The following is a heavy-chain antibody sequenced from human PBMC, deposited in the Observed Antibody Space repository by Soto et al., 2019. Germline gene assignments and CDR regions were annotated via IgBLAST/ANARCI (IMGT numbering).Heavy chain of an antibody. Sequence: SETLSLTXTVSGGSISSYYWSWIRQPPGKGLEWIGYIYYSGSTNYNPSLKSRVTISVDTSKNQFSLKLSSVTAADTAVYYCARVYYYDSSGYLGNWFDPWGQGTLVTVSS. CDR3: ARVYYYDSSGYLGNWFDP. CDR2: IYYSGST. J-gene: IGHJ5*02. D-gene: IGHD3-22*01. V-gene: IGHV4-59*01. CDR1: GGSISSYY.